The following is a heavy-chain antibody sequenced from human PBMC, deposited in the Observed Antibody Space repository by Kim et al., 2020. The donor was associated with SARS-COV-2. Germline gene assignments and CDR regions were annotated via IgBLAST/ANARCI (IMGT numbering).Heavy chain of an antibody. CDR1: GFTFSSYA. D-gene: IGHD5-12*01. CDR2: ISSNGGST. J-gene: IGHJ3*02. V-gene: IGHV3-64D*09. Sequence: GGSLRLSCSASGFTFSSYAMHWVRQAPGKGLEYVSAISSNGGSTDYADSVKGRFTISRDNSKNTLYLQMSSLRAEDTAVYYCVKGRGGYDSGAFEIWGQGTTVTVSS. CDR3: VKGRGGYDSGAFEI.